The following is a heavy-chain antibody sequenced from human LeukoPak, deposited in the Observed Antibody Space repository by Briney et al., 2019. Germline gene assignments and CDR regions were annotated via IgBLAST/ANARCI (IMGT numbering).Heavy chain of an antibody. J-gene: IGHJ4*02. CDR2: IGSGGGTI. V-gene: IGHV3-48*02. CDR3: ARYTNGFDY. D-gene: IGHD1-1*01. CDR1: GXAFSNYG. Sequence: GGSLRLSCAASGXAFSNYGMSWVRQSPGKGLEWVSYIGSGGGTISYADSVKGRFTISRDNAENSLYLQMNGLRDEDTAVYYCARYTNGFDYWGQGTLVTVSS.